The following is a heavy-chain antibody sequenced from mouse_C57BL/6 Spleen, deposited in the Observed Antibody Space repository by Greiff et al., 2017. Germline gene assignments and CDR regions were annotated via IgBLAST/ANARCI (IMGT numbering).Heavy chain of an antibody. CDR1: GFNIKDYY. V-gene: IGHV14-1*01. Sequence: VQLQQSGAELVRPGASVKLSCTASGFNIKDYYMHWVKQRPEQGLEWIGRIDPEDGDTEYDPKFQGKATMTADTSSNTAYLQLSSLTSEDTAVYYCTTWWYSNPSYFDYWGQGTTLTVSS. CDR2: IDPEDGDT. CDR3: TTWWYSNPSYFDY. J-gene: IGHJ2*01. D-gene: IGHD2-5*01.